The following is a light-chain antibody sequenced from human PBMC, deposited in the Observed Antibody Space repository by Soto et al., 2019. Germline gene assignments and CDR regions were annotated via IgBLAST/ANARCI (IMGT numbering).Light chain of an antibody. CDR3: QQYGSSKT. CDR2: GAS. V-gene: IGKV3-20*01. J-gene: IGKJ1*01. CDR1: QSVPTNY. Sequence: ELVLTQSPGTLSLSPGNTATLSCRASQSVPTNYLAWYQQKPGQAPRLLIYGASSRATGIQDRFSGSGSGTEYTLTIRRLEPEDFAVYYCQQYGSSKTFGQGTKVDIK.